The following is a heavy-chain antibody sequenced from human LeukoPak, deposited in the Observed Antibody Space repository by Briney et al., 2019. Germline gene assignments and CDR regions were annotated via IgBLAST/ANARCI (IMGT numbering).Heavy chain of an antibody. CDR1: GDSITSGSYY. D-gene: IGHD6-13*01. V-gene: IGHV4-39*01. Sequence: SETLSLTCTVSGDSITSGSYYWAWIRQPPGRGLEWIGSIYYSGSTYYNPSLKSRVTISVDTSKNQFSLKLSSVTAADTAVYYCARLNLGVAAGTRNWFDPWGQGTLVTVSS. CDR2: IYYSGST. CDR3: ARLNLGVAAGTRNWFDP. J-gene: IGHJ5*02.